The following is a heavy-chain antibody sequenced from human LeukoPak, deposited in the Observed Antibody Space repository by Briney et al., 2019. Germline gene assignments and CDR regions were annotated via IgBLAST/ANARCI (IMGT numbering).Heavy chain of an antibody. V-gene: IGHV3-30-3*01. Sequence: GGSLRLSCAASGFTFSSYAMHWVRQAPGKGLEWVAVISYDGSNKYYADSVKGRFTISRDNSKNTLYLQMSSLRAEDTAVYYCARDKATVTTLRGPLDYWGQGTLVTVSS. CDR3: ARDKATVTTLRGPLDY. D-gene: IGHD4-17*01. CDR2: ISYDGSNK. J-gene: IGHJ4*02. CDR1: GFTFSSYA.